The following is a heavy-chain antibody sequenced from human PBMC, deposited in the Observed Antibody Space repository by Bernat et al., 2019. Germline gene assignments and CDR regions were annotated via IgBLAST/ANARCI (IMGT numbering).Heavy chain of an antibody. CDR3: ARGALFRDYFMDV. Sequence: QVQLQQSGPGLVKPSQTLSLTCAISGDSVSSNSAAWNWIRQSPSRGLEWLGRTYYRSKWSDNYAVSVKSRITINRERSKNQFALQLNSVTPEDTAVYYCARGALFRDYFMDVWGKGTTVTVSS. J-gene: IGHJ6*03. CDR1: GDSVSSNSAA. CDR2: TYYRSKWSD. V-gene: IGHV6-1*01.